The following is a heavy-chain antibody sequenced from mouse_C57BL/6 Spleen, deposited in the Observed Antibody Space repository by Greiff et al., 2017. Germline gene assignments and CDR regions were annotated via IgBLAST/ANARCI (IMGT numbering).Heavy chain of an antibody. D-gene: IGHD1-1*01. V-gene: IGHV7-3*01. J-gene: IGHJ2*01. Sequence: EVKLVESGGGLVQPGGSLSLSCAASGFTFTDYYMSWVRQPPGKALEWLGFIRNKANGYTTEYSASVKGRFTISRDNSQSILYLQMNALGAEDSATYYCSRSSSPFDYWGQGTTLTVSS. CDR3: SRSSSPFDY. CDR2: IRNKANGYTT. CDR1: GFTFTDYY.